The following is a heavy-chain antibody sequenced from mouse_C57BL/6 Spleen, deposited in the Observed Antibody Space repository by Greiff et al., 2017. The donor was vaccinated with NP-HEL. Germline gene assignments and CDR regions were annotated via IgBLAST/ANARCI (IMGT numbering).Heavy chain of an antibody. CDR2: IDPSDSET. CDR1: GYTFTSYW. V-gene: IGHV1-52*01. J-gene: IGHJ4*01. D-gene: IGHD1-1*01. Sequence: VKLMESGAELVRPGSSVKMSCKASGYTFTSYWMHWVKQRPIQGLEWIGNIDPSDSETHYNQKFKDKATLTVDKSSSTAYMQLSSLTSEDSAVYYWAKATDAMDYWGQGTSVTVSS. CDR3: AKATDAMDY.